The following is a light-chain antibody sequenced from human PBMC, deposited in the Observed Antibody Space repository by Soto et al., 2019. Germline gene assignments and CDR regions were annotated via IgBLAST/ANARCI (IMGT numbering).Light chain of an antibody. V-gene: IGKV1-39*01. Sequence: DIQMTQSPSSLSASVGDRVTITCRASQTVSIFLNWYQQKPGKAPKLLISASSTLESGVPSRFDGSGGGTEFTLNITSLQVDEIATYYCQQSYSVPLTFGGGTRVEIK. CDR1: QTVSIF. CDR2: ASS. J-gene: IGKJ4*01. CDR3: QQSYSVPLT.